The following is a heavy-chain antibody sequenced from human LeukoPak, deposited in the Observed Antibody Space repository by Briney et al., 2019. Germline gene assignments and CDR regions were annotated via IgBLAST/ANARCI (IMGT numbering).Heavy chain of an antibody. D-gene: IGHD3-16*02. CDR2: FYHNENT. J-gene: IGHJ4*02. CDR1: DYSISSGYY. CDR3: ASGFTFGGVIDY. Sequence: SETLSLTCTVSDYSISSGYYWGWIRQPPGKELEWIGSFYHNENTYYRPSLKSRVVISVDTSKNQFSLTLTSVTAADTAVYYCASGFTFGGVIDYWGQGTLVTVSS. V-gene: IGHV4-38-2*02.